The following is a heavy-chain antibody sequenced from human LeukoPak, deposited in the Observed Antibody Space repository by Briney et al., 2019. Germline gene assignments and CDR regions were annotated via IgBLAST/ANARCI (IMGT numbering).Heavy chain of an antibody. V-gene: IGHV3-21*01. J-gene: IGHJ6*02. CDR1: GFTFSSYS. CDR2: ISSSSSYI. D-gene: IGHD6-6*01. Sequence: PGGSLRLSCAASGFTFSSYSMNWVRQAPGKGLEWVSSISSSSSYIYYADSVKGRFTISRDNAKNSLYLQMNSLRAEDTAAYYCARVGEGGSPSPYYYYGMDVWGQGTTVTVSS. CDR3: ARVGEGGSPSPYYYYGMDV.